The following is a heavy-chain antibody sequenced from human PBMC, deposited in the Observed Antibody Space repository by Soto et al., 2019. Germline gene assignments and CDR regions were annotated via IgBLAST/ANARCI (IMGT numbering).Heavy chain of an antibody. CDR1: GGSFSGYY. V-gene: IGHV4-34*01. CDR2: INHSGST. J-gene: IGHJ6*02. Sequence: QVQLQQWGAGLLKPSETLSLTCAVYGGSFSGYYWSWIRQPPGKGLEWIGEINHSGSTNYNPSLKRRVTRTVDTSTNQFSREVSCVTAGGPAVYYCARGESSYYDILSGLWRGAGADGMDVWGQGTTVTVSS. CDR3: ARGESSYYDILSGLWRGAGADGMDV. D-gene: IGHD3-9*01.